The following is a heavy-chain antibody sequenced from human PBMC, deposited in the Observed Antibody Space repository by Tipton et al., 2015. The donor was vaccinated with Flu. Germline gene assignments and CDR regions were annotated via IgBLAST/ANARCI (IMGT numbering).Heavy chain of an antibody. CDR2: IYYSGST. J-gene: IGHJ4*02. CDR3: ARGTTVTTRSYYFDY. CDR1: GGSISSYY. V-gene: IGHV4-59*01. Sequence: TLSLTCTVSGGSISSYYWSWIRQPPGKGLEWIGYIYYSGSTNYNPSLKSRVTISVDTSKNQFSLKLSSVTAADTAVYYCARGTTVTTRSYYFDYWGQGTLVTVSS. D-gene: IGHD4-17*01.